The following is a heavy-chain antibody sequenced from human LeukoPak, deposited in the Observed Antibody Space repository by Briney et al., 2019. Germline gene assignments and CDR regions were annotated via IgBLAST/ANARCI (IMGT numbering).Heavy chain of an antibody. CDR2: IKQDGSEK. V-gene: IGHV3-7*01. J-gene: IGHJ5*02. CDR1: GFSISNYW. D-gene: IGHD3-10*01. CDR3: AGGSLWSPNWFDP. Sequence: GGSLRLSCAASGFSISNYWMNWVRQAPGKGLEWVANIKQDGSEKFFVDSVRGRFSISRDNAKNSLYLQMNSLRADDTAVCYCAGGSLWSPNWFDPWGQGTLVTVSS.